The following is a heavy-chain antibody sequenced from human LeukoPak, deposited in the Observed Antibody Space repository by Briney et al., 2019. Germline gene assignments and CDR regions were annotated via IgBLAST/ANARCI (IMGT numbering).Heavy chain of an antibody. V-gene: IGHV4-38-2*02. J-gene: IGHJ6*03. D-gene: IGHD6-13*01. CDR1: GYSISSGYY. CDR2: IYHSGST. CDR3: ARQMDSSSWYTYYYYYYYMDV. Sequence: SETLSLTCTVSGYSISSGYYWGWIRQPPGKGLEWIGSIYHSGSTYYNPSLKSRVTISVDTSKNQFSLKLSSVTAADTAVYYCARQMDSSSWYTYYYYYYYMDVWGKGTTVTISS.